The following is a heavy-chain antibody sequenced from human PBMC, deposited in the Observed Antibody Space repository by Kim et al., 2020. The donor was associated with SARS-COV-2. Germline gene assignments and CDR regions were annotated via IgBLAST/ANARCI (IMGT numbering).Heavy chain of an antibody. D-gene: IGHD1-26*01. J-gene: IGHJ3*02. CDR2: IIPIFGTA. Sequence: SVKVSCKASGGTFSSYAISWVRQAPGQGLEWMGGIIPIFGTANYAQKFQGRVTITADESTSTAYMELSSLRSEDTAVYYCARGKGRSGSYYDISFDIWGQGTMVTVSS. CDR3: ARGKGRSGSYYDISFDI. V-gene: IGHV1-69*13. CDR1: GGTFSSYA.